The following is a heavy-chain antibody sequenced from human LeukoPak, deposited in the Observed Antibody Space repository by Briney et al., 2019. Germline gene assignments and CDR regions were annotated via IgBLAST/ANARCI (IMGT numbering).Heavy chain of an antibody. CDR2: ISGSGGST. D-gene: IGHD3-3*01. J-gene: IGHJ6*02. V-gene: IGHV3-23*01. Sequence: GGSLRLSCAASGFTFSSYAMSWVRQAPGKGLEWVSAISGSGGSTYYADSVKGRFTISRDNSKNTLYLQMNSLRAEDTAVYYCAKDTTEWLLNYYGMDVWGQGTTVTVSS. CDR3: AKDTTEWLLNYYGMDV. CDR1: GFTFSSYA.